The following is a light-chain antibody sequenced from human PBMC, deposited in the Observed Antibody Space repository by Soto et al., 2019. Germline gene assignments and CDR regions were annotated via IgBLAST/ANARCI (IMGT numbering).Light chain of an antibody. CDR1: QDISNY. CDR3: QQLNTYPGT. J-gene: IGKJ4*01. Sequence: AIRMTQSPSSLSASTGDRVTITCRASQDISNYLNWYQQKPGKAPKLLISAASTLQSGVPARFSGSGSGTDFTLSITSLQPEDFATYYCQQLNTYPGTFGGGTKVDIK. CDR2: AAS. V-gene: IGKV1-8*01.